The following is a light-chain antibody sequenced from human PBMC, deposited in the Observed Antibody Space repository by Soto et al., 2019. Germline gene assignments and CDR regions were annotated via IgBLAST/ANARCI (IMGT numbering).Light chain of an antibody. V-gene: IGLV2-14*01. CDR1: SSDVGGYNY. J-gene: IGLJ3*02. CDR3: SSYTSSSWV. Sequence: QSALTQPASVSGSPGQSITISCTGTSSDVGGYNYVSWYQPHPGKAPKLMIYEVSNRPAGVSNRFSGSKAGNTASLTISGLQAEDEADYYCSSYTSSSWVFGGGTKLTVL. CDR2: EVS.